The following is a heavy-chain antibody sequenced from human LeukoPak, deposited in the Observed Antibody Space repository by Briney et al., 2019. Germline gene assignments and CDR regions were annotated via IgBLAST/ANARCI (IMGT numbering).Heavy chain of an antibody. CDR1: GGSISSYY. CDR2: IYYSGST. J-gene: IGHJ4*02. CDR3: ARRMASGFDY. Sequence: SETLSLTCTVSGGSISSYYWSWIRQPPGKGLEWIGYIYYSGSTNYNPSLKSRVTISVDTSKNQFSLKLSSVTAADTAVYYRARRMASGFDYWGQGTLVTVSS. V-gene: IGHV4-59*01. D-gene: IGHD2-8*01.